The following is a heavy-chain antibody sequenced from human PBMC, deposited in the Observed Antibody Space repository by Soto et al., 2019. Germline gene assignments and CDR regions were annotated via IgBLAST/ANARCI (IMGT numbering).Heavy chain of an antibody. CDR2: IWYDGSNK. CDR3: XXXXXXXXXXXXXXXXXDY. CDR1: GFTFSSYG. J-gene: IGHJ4*02. Sequence: QVQLVESGGGVVQPGRSLRLSCAASGFTFSSYGMHWVRQAPGKGLEWVAVIWYDGSNKYYADSVKGRFTISRDNSKNTXXLQMXXLRXXXXXXXXXXXXXXXXXXXXXXXXXXDYXGQGTLVTVSS. V-gene: IGHV3-33*01.